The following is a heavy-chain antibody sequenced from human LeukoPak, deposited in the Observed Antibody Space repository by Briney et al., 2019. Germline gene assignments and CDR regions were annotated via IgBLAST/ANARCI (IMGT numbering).Heavy chain of an antibody. CDR3: ARDPNPPATVDPFDY. V-gene: IGHV1-18*01. CDR1: GYTFTSYG. D-gene: IGHD4-23*01. J-gene: IGHJ4*02. Sequence: ASVKVSCKASGYTFTSYGISWVRQAPGQGLEWMGWISAYNGNTNYAQKLQGRVTMTTDTSTSTAYMELRSLRSDDTAVYYCARDPNPPATVDPFDYWGQGTLVTVSS. CDR2: ISAYNGNT.